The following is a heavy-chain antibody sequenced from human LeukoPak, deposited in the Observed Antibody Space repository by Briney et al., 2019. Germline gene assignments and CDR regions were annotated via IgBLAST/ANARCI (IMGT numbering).Heavy chain of an antibody. J-gene: IGHJ4*02. V-gene: IGHV3-74*01. Sequence: GGSLRLSCAASGFTFSSYWMHWVRQAPGKGLVWVSRINSDGSSTSYADSVKGRFTISRDNAKNTLYLQMNSLRAEDTAVYYCARGYYGDYAPVDYWGQGTLVTVSS. D-gene: IGHD4-17*01. CDR3: ARGYYGDYAPVDY. CDR2: INSDGSST. CDR1: GFTFSSYW.